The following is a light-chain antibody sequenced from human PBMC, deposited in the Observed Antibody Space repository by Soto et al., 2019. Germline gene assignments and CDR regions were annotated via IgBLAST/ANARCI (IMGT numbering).Light chain of an antibody. J-gene: IGLJ1*01. CDR2: EVS. Sequence: QSVLTQPPSASESPGQSVTISCTGTSSDVGGYNYVSWYQQHPGKAPKLMIYEVSKRPSGVPDRSSGSKSGNTASLTVSGLQAEDEADYYCSSYAGSNNFVFGSGTKVTVL. V-gene: IGLV2-8*01. CDR3: SSYAGSNNFV. CDR1: SSDVGGYNY.